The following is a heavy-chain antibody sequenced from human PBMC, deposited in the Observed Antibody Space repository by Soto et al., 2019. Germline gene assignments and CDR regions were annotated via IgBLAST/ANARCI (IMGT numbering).Heavy chain of an antibody. CDR2: IYYSGST. CDR1: GGSISSSSYY. Sequence: PSETLDLTCTVSGGSISSSSYYWGWIRQPPGKGLEWIGSIYYSGSTYYNPSLKSRVTISVDTSKNQFSLKLSSVTAADTAVYYCARHAXDSSGWYGGGHEYGMDVWGQGTTVTVSS. CDR3: ARHAXDSSGWYGGGHEYGMDV. J-gene: IGHJ6*02. V-gene: IGHV4-39*01. D-gene: IGHD6-19*01.